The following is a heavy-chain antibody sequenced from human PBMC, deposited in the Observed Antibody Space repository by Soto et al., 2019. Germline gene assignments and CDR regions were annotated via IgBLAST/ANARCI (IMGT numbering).Heavy chain of an antibody. D-gene: IGHD2-2*01. CDR3: ARRALSSTSWTYYYYGMDV. Sequence: GESLKISCKGSGYSFTSYRIGWVRQMPGKGLEWMGIIYPGDSDTRYSPSFQGQVTISADKSISTAYLQWSSLKASDTAMYYCARRALSSTSWTYYYYGMDVWGQGTTVTVSS. J-gene: IGHJ6*02. CDR2: IYPGDSDT. V-gene: IGHV5-51*01. CDR1: GYSFTSYR.